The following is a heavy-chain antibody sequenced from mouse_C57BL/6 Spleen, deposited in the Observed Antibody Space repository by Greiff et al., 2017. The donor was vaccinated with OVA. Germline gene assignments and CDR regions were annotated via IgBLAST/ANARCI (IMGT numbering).Heavy chain of an antibody. V-gene: IGHV1-80*01. CDR2: IYPGDGDT. CDR3: ARATVVDTRYFDV. CDR1: GYAFSSYW. D-gene: IGHD1-1*01. J-gene: IGHJ1*03. Sequence: VKLQESGAELVKPGASVKISCKASGYAFSSYWMNWVKQRPGKGLEWIGQIYPGDGDTNYNGKFKGKATLTADKSSSTAYMQLSSLTSEDSAVYFCARATVVDTRYFDVWGTGTTVTASS.